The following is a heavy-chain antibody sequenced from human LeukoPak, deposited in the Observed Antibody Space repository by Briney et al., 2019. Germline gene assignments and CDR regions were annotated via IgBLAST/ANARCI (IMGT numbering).Heavy chain of an antibody. CDR3: ATATGRSSSGWYFDY. D-gene: IGHD6-19*01. CDR2: FDPEDGET. V-gene: IGHV1-24*01. CDR1: GYTLTELS. Sequence: ASVKVSCKVSGYTLTELSMHWVRQAPGKGLEWMGGFDPEDGETIYAQKFQGRVTMTEDTSTDTAYMELSGLRSEDTAVYYCATATGRSSSGWYFDYWGQGTLVTVSS. J-gene: IGHJ4*02.